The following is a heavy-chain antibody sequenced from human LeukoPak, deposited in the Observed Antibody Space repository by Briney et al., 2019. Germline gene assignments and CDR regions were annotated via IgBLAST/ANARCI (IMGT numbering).Heavy chain of an antibody. Sequence: GGSLRLSCAASGFTFSSYSMNWVRQVPGKGLEWVSYIVSSGDTIYYADSVKGRFTISRDNSKNTLYLQMSSLRAEDTAVYFCARDPNGDYIGAFDIWGQGTMVTVSS. J-gene: IGHJ3*02. CDR3: ARDPNGDYIGAFDI. CDR1: GFTFSSYS. V-gene: IGHV3-48*01. D-gene: IGHD4-17*01. CDR2: IVSSGDTI.